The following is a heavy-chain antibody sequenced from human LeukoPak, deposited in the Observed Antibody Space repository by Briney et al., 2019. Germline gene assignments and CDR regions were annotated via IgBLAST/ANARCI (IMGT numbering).Heavy chain of an antibody. V-gene: IGHV3-43*02. CDR3: ARHGEGEHMIGLLGPPVD. J-gene: IGHJ4*02. CDR1: GFTFDDYA. Sequence: GGSLRLSCAASGFTFDDYAMHWVRQAPGKGLEWVSLISGDGDSTYYADSIKGRFTISRDNSRNSLYLQMNSLRSEDTAMYYCARHGEGEHMIGLLGPPVDWGQGTLVSVSS. CDR2: ISGDGDST. D-gene: IGHD3-22*01.